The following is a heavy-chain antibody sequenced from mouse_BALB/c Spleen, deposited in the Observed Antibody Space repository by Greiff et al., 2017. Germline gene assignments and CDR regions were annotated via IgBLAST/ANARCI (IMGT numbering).Heavy chain of an antibody. V-gene: IGHV1-5*01. CDR2: IYPGNSDT. CDR1: GFTFTSYW. D-gene: IGHD2-2*01. J-gene: IGHJ2*01. Sequence: EVQLQQSGTVLARPGASVKMSCKASGFTFTSYWMHWVKQRPGQGLEWIGAIYPGNSDTSYNQKFKGKANLTAVTSTSTAYMELSSLTNEDSAVYYGTKERARLVYPNYFDYWGQGTTLTVSA. CDR3: TKERARLVYPNYFDY.